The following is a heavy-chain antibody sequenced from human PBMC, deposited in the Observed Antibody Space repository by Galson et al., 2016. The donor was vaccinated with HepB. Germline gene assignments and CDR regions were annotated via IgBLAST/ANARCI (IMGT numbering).Heavy chain of an antibody. J-gene: IGHJ4*02. CDR2: INQDGTAE. CDR1: GFTFSDYW. D-gene: IGHD2-2*01. V-gene: IGHV3-7*03. Sequence: LRLSCAASGFTFSDYWMSWLRQAPGKGLEWVANINQDGTAEYYLDSVKGRFTIARDNAKDSLYLQTNSLRAEDTAVYYCAKPIPSPGTWNFASWGQGTLVSVSS. CDR3: AKPIPSPGTWNFAS.